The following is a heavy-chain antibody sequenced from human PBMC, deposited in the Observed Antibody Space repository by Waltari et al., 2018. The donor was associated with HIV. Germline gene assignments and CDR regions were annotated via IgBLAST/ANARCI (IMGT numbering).Heavy chain of an antibody. Sequence: QVHLVESGGGLVRPGGSLRLSCAASGLIFSDYYMSWIRQAPGKGLEWISSINTGGSTTYYEDSVKGRFTISRDNAKNSLLLQMDNLRGDDAAVYYCARSRHGGYNYPTYFDYWGQGSLVTVSS. CDR1: GLIFSDYY. CDR2: INTGGSTT. D-gene: IGHD5-12*01. V-gene: IGHV3-11*01. CDR3: ARSRHGGYNYPTYFDY. J-gene: IGHJ4*02.